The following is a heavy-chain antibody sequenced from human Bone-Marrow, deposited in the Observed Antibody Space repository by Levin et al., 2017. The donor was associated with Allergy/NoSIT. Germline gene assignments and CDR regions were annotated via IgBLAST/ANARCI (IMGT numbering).Heavy chain of an antibody. J-gene: IGHJ5*02. CDR1: GGVFSSYT. CDR3: ARLYCIGTSCYTDWFDP. CDR2: ITPLLSIT. D-gene: IGHD3-10*01. Sequence: GASVKVSCKASGGVFSSYTIAWVRQAPGQGLEWMGRITPLLSITHYAQKFQGRLTINADQSTSTVYMELTSLRSDDTAVYYCARLYCIGTSCYTDWFDPGGQGTLVTVAS. V-gene: IGHV1-69*02.